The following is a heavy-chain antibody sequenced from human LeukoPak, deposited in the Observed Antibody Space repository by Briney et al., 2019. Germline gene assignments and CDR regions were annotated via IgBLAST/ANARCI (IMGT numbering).Heavy chain of an antibody. V-gene: IGHV4-31*03. CDR3: ARGVRWLQLSYFDY. Sequence: SSETLSLTCPVSGGSISSGVYYWSWIRQHPGKGLEWIGYIYYSGSTYYNPSLKSRVTISVDTSKNQFSLKLSSVTAADTAVYYCARGVRWLQLSYFDYWGQGTLVTVSS. D-gene: IGHD5-24*01. CDR1: GGSISSGVYY. CDR2: IYYSGST. J-gene: IGHJ4*02.